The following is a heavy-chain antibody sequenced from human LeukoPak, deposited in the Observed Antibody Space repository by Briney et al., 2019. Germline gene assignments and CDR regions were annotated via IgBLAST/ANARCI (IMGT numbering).Heavy chain of an antibody. J-gene: IGHJ4*02. CDR3: ARLGYCSKTSCYPTDY. D-gene: IGHD2-2*01. CDR2: ISSTSSAI. Sequence: GGSLRLSCAASGFTLSTYNMNWVRQAPGKGLEWVSYISSTSSAIYYADSVKGRFTISRDNAKNSLYLQMNSLRVEDTAVYYCARLGYCSKTSCYPTDYWGQGTLVTVSS. CDR1: GFTLSTYN. V-gene: IGHV3-48*01.